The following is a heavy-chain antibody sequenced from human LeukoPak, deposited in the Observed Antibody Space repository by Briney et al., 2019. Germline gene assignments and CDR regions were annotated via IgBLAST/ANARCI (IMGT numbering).Heavy chain of an antibody. CDR3: TTDRNRGWNYAGHYYYYGMDV. J-gene: IGHJ6*02. Sequence: MAGGSLRLSCAASGFSFNDAWMSWVRQAPGKGLEWVGRIKSKTDGGTTDYAAPVKGRFTISRDDSKNTLYLQMNSLKTEDTAVYYCTTDRNRGWNYAGHYYYYGMDVWGQGTTVTVSS. CDR1: GFSFNDAW. CDR2: IKSKTDGGTT. D-gene: IGHD1-7*01. V-gene: IGHV3-15*01.